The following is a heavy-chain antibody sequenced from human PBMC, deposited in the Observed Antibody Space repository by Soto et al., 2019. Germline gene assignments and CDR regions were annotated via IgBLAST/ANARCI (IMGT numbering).Heavy chain of an antibody. J-gene: IGHJ4*02. D-gene: IGHD2-15*01. Sequence: LRLSCAASGFTFSSYGMHWVRQAPGKGLEWVAVIWYDGSNKYYADSVKGRFTISRDNSKNTLYLQMSSLRAEDTAVYYCARDSRRVVVAATPQFYFDYWGQRTLVTVSS. CDR2: IWYDGSNK. CDR1: GFTFSSYG. V-gene: IGHV3-33*01. CDR3: ARDSRRVVVAATPQFYFDY.